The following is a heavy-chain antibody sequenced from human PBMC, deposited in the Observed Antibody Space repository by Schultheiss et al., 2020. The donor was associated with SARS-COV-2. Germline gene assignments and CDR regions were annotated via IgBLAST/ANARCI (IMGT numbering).Heavy chain of an antibody. J-gene: IGHJ3*02. CDR3: ARAEGYYGAFDI. V-gene: IGHV1-18*01. CDR2: ISAYNGNT. CDR1: GYTFTSYG. D-gene: IGHD3-22*01. Sequence: ASVKVSCKASGYTFTSYGISWVRQAPGQGLEWMGWISAYNGNTNYAQKLQGRVTITADKSTSTAYMELSSLRSEDTAVYYCARAEGYYGAFDIWGQGTMVTVSS.